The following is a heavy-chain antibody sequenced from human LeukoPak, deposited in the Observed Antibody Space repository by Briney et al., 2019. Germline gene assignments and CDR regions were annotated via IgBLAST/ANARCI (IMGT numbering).Heavy chain of an antibody. D-gene: IGHD3-9*01. CDR3: GKTDIYFNPIDY. CDR1: GVSISSSEW. V-gene: IGHV4-4*02. Sequence: SGTLSLTCAVSGVSISSSEWWTWVRQPPGQGLEWIGEIHRAGRTRYNPSLKSRVTISMDYSKNQFSLKLTSVTAADTAIYYCGKTDIYFNPIDYWGPGSLVTVSS. J-gene: IGHJ4*02. CDR2: IHRAGRT.